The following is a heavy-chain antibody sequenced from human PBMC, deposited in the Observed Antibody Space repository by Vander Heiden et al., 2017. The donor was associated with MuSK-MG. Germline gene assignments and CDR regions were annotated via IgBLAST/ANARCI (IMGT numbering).Heavy chain of an antibody. Sequence: EVQLVESGGGLVQPGGSLRLSCAASGFTVSSNYMSWVRQAPGKGLEWVSVIYSGGSTYDADSVKGRFTISRHNSKNTLYLQMNRLRAEDTAVYYCARDNYPDAFDIWGQGTMVTVSS. D-gene: IGHD3-10*01. CDR1: GFTVSSNY. CDR2: IYSGGST. J-gene: IGHJ3*02. CDR3: ARDNYPDAFDI. V-gene: IGHV3-53*04.